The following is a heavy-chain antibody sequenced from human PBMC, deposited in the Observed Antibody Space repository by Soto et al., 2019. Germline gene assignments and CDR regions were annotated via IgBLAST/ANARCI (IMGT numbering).Heavy chain of an antibody. D-gene: IGHD2-2*01. CDR3: VRARFCTSTSCYHYFDF. Sequence: PSETLSLTCTVSGGSISSSSWSWIRQPPGRGLEWIGYIYNNGRTDYNPSLKSRVTISVDTSKNHFSLKLSSVTPADTAVYYCVRARFCTSTSCYHYFDFWGQGTLVTVSS. CDR1: GGSISSSS. CDR2: IYNNGRT. V-gene: IGHV4-59*01. J-gene: IGHJ4*02.